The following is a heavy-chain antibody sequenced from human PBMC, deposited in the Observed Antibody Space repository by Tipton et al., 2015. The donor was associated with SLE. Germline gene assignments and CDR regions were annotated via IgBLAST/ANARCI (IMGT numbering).Heavy chain of an antibody. CDR2: IYYSGST. CDR3: ARKVAGTSDAFDI. J-gene: IGHJ3*02. D-gene: IGHD6-19*01. CDR1: GGSISSYY. V-gene: IGHV4-59*01. Sequence: LRLSCTVSGGSISSYYWSWIRQPPGKGLEWIGYIYYSGSTNYNPSLKSRVTISVVTSKNQFSLKLSSVTAADTAVYYCARKVAGTSDAFDIWGQGTMVTVSS.